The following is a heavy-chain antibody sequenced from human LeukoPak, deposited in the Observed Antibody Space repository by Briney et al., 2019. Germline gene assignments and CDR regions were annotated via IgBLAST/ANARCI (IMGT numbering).Heavy chain of an antibody. CDR3: AKAQGYSYAYNWFDP. J-gene: IGHJ5*02. D-gene: IGHD5-18*01. CDR1: GFTFDDYA. Sequence: GRSLRLSCAASGFTFDDYAMHGVRQAPGKGLEWVSGISWNSGSIGYADSVKGRFTISRDNAKNSLYLQMNSLRAEDAALYYCAKAQGYSYAYNWFDPWGQGTLVTVSS. V-gene: IGHV3-9*01. CDR2: ISWNSGSI.